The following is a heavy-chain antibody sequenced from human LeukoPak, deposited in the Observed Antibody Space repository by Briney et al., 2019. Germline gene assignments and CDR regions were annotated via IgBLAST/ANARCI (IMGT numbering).Heavy chain of an antibody. CDR3: TLSGSSVYLDY. D-gene: IGHD6-19*01. J-gene: IGHJ4*02. V-gene: IGHV4-61*02. CDR2: IYSSGST. Sequence: RASETLSLTCTVSGGSISSGNNYWSWIRQPAGKGLEWIGRIYSSGSTNYNPSLKSRVTISLDTSKSQISLKLSSVTAADTAVYYCTLSGSSVYLDYWGQGTLVTVSS. CDR1: GGSISSGNNY.